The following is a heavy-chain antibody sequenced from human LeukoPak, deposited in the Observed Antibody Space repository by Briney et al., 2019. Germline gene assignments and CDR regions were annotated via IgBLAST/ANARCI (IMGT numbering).Heavy chain of an antibody. D-gene: IGHD3-3*01. Sequence: EESLNFSWKGSEYRFTSYRIGWVRQLHGKRLEWMGIICPGESTTRYSPSFQGQVTISADKSISTAYLQWSSLKASDTAMYYCARQDCSSTSCDFWSGYYVYNWFDPWGQGTLVTVSS. CDR3: ARQDCSSTSCDFWSGYYVYNWFDP. CDR2: ICPGESTT. V-gene: IGHV5-51*01. J-gene: IGHJ5*02. CDR1: EYRFTSYR.